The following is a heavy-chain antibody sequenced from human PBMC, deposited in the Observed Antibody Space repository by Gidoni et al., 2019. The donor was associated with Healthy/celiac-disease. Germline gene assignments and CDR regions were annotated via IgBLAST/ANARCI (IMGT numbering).Heavy chain of an antibody. J-gene: IGHJ4*02. CDR1: GYSFTSYW. CDR2: IDPSDSYT. D-gene: IGHD6-6*01. CDR3: ASTRYSSSLPDY. V-gene: IGHV5-10-1*01. Sequence: EVQLVQSGAEVKKPGESLRISCKGSGYSFTSYWISWVRQMPGKGLEWMGRIDPSDSYTNYSPSFQGHVTISADKSISTAYLQWSSLKASDTAMYYCASTRYSSSLPDYWGQGTLVTVSS.